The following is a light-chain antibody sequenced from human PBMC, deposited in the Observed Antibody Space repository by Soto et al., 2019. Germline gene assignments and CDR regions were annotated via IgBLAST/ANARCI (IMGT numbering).Light chain of an antibody. J-gene: IGKJ4*01. V-gene: IGKV1-5*01. Sequence: DIQMTQSPSTLSASVGDRVTITCRASQSISRWVAWYQQKPGKAPNLLIYDASSLESGVPSRFSGSGSGTEFTLASSSLQPDDFAAYHCQQYNSYSFTFGGGTEVEIK. CDR3: QQYNSYSFT. CDR2: DAS. CDR1: QSISRW.